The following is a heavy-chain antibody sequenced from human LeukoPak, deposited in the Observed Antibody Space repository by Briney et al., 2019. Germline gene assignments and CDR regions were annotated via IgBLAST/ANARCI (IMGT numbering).Heavy chain of an antibody. CDR3: ARLGSAAPYYFDY. CDR1: GGSFSGYY. D-gene: IGHD2-2*01. CDR2: INHSGST. J-gene: IGHJ4*02. V-gene: IGHV4-34*01. Sequence: SETLSLTCAVYGGSFSGYYWSWIRQPRGKGLEWIGEINHSGSTNYNPSLKSRVTISVDTSKNQFSLKLSSVTAADTAVYYCARLGSAAPYYFDYWGQGTLVTVSS.